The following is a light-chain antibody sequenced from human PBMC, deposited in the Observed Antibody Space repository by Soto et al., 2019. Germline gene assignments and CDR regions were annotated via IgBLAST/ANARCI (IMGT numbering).Light chain of an antibody. V-gene: IGLV1-44*01. Sequence: QSVLTQPPSASGTPGQRVTISCSGSSSNIGINTVNWYQQLPGTAPKLLIYSSNQRPSGVPDRFSGSKSGTSASLAISGLQSEAEADYYCAAWDDSLNGPVFGTGTKLTVL. CDR1: SSNIGINT. CDR3: AAWDDSLNGPV. J-gene: IGLJ1*01. CDR2: SSN.